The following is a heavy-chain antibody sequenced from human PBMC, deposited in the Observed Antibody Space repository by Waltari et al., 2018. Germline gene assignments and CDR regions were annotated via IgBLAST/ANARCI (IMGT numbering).Heavy chain of an antibody. Sequence: EVQLVESGGGLVQPGGSLRLSCAASGFTFSSYAMSWVRQAPGKGLVWVSAISGSGGSTYYADSVKGRFTISRDNSKNTLYLQMNSLRAEDTAVYYCATSYISSSGNMDVWGKGTTVTVSS. CDR1: GFTFSSYA. CDR2: ISGSGGST. D-gene: IGHD6-6*01. V-gene: IGHV3-23*04. J-gene: IGHJ6*03. CDR3: ATSYISSSGNMDV.